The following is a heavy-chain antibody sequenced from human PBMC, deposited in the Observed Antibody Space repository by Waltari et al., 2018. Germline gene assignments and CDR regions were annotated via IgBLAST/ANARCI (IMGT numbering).Heavy chain of an antibody. CDR3: MKDQARG. Sequence: QVQLVESGGGVVQPGGALRLSCAASGFTFSLSGMHWVRQAPGKGLGWVAFMSYDGSNKYYADSVKGRFTISRDNSRNTLYLQMNRLRDEDTAVYYCMKDQARGWGQGTLVTVSS. D-gene: IGHD5-12*01. CDR1: GFTFSLSG. CDR2: MSYDGSNK. V-gene: IGHV3-30*02. J-gene: IGHJ4*02.